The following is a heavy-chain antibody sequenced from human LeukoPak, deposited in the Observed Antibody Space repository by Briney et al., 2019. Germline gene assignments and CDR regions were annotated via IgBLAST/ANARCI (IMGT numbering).Heavy chain of an antibody. CDR3: ASDYGGTYNWYFDL. J-gene: IGHJ2*01. CDR1: GGSISSGGYS. CDR2: ISYSGST. V-gene: IGHV4-61*08. D-gene: IGHD4-23*01. Sequence: PSETLSLTCAVSGGSISSGGYSLNWIRQPPGKGLEWIGYISYSGSTSYNPSLKSRVTISVDTSKNQFSLKLNSVTAADTAVYYCASDYGGTYNWYFDLWGRGTLVTVSS.